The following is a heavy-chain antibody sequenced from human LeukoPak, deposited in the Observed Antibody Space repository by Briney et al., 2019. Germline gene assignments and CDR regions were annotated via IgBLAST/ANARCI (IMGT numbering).Heavy chain of an antibody. Sequence: SQTLSLTCTVSGGSIRSSRYYWGWIRQPPGKGLEWIGSIYSNGGTYYNPSLRSRVTMSVDTSKNQFSLKLTSVTAAETAVYYCGNFDFWGQGTMVIVSS. J-gene: IGHJ3*01. V-gene: IGHV4-39*01. CDR2: IYSNGGT. CDR1: GGSIRSSRYY. CDR3: GNFDF.